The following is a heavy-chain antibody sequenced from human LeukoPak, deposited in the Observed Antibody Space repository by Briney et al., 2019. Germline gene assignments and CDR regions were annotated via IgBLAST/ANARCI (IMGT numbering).Heavy chain of an antibody. CDR3: ARGEIVVVTAIRYYYYGMDV. CDR2: IYYRGST. CDR1: GGSISSYY. D-gene: IGHD2-21*02. V-gene: IGHV4-59*08. Sequence: NPSETLSLTCTVSGGSISSYYWIWIRQPPGKGLEWIGYIYYRGSTNYNPSFKSRVTISVDTSKNQFSLKLSSVTAADTAVYYCARGEIVVVTAIRYYYYGMDVWGQGTTVTVSS. J-gene: IGHJ6*02.